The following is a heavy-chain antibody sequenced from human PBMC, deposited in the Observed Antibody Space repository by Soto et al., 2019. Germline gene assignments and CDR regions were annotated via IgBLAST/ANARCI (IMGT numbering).Heavy chain of an antibody. CDR1: GFTFSGNY. V-gene: IGHV3-53*04. J-gene: IGHJ6*03. Sequence: GGSLRLSCAASGFTFSGNYMHWVRQAPGKGLEWVSVIYSGGSTYYADSVKGRFTISRHNSKNTLYLQMNSLRAEDTAVYYCARASYGGIAAAGTTYYYYYMDVWGKGTTVTVSS. CDR3: ARASYGGIAAAGTTYYYYYMDV. CDR2: IYSGGST. D-gene: IGHD6-13*01.